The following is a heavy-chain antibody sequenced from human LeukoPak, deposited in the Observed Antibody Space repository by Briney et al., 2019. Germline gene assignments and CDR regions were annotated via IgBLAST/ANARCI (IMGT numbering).Heavy chain of an antibody. CDR2: ISGSGGST. Sequence: GGSLRLSCAASGFTFSSYAVSWVRQAPGKGLEWVSSISGSGGSTYSADSVKGRFTISRDNSKNALYLQMNSLRAEDTAVYYCARVRKQYYYDNSHHRDASDVWGQGTMVIVSS. CDR1: GFTFSSYA. V-gene: IGHV3-23*01. J-gene: IGHJ3*01. CDR3: ARVRKQYYYDNSHHRDASDV. D-gene: IGHD3-22*01.